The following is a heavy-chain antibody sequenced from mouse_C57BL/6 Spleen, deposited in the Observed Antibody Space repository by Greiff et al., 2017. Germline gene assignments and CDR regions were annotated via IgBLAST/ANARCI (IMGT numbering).Heavy chain of an antibody. J-gene: IGHJ1*03. CDR1: GYTFTSYW. Sequence: QVQLQQPGAELVRPGTSVKLSCKASGYTFTSYWMHWVKQRPGQGLEWIGVIDPSDSYTNYNQKFKGKATLTVYTSSSNADMQLSSLTSEDSSGYYCARGGDVRYFDFWGTGTTVTVSS. CDR2: IDPSDSYT. V-gene: IGHV1-59*01. CDR3: ARGGDVRYFDF.